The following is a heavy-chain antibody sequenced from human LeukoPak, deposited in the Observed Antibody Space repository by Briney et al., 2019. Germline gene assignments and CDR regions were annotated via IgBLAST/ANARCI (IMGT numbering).Heavy chain of an antibody. D-gene: IGHD3-10*01. CDR2: INPRGGST. CDR3: ARAAGGYYGSWNWDY. Sequence: ASLKVSCKASGYTFTSYYMHWVRQPPGQGPEGMGIINPRGGSTSYAPTFQGRVTMTRDTSTSTMNMELRGLRSEDTAVYYCARAAGGYYGSWNWDYWGQGTLVTVSS. J-gene: IGHJ4*02. CDR1: GYTFTSYY. V-gene: IGHV1-46*01.